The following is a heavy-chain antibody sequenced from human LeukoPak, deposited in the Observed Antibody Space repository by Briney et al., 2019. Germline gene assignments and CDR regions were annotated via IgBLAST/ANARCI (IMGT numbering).Heavy chain of an antibody. D-gene: IGHD3-10*01. Sequence: GGSLRLSCAASGFTFSSYSMNWVRQAPGKRLEWVSSISSSSSYIYYADSVKGRFTISRDNAKNSLYLQMNSLRAEDTAVYYCARDRSYGSGGYYYTDVWGKGTTVTVSS. CDR1: GFTFSSYS. CDR3: ARDRSYGSGGYYYTDV. CDR2: ISSSSSYI. J-gene: IGHJ6*03. V-gene: IGHV3-21*01.